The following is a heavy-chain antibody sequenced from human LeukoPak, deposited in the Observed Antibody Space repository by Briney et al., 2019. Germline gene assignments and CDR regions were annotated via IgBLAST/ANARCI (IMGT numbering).Heavy chain of an antibody. CDR3: ARDWRRALDY. CDR1: GFTFDDYA. D-gene: IGHD6-25*01. CDR2: ISWNSGSI. Sequence: GGSLRLSCAASGFTFDDYAMHWVRQAPGKGLEWVSGISWNSGSIGYADSVKGRFTISRDNAKNSLYLQMNSLRAEDTAVYYCARDWRRALDYWGQGTLVTVSS. J-gene: IGHJ4*02. V-gene: IGHV3-9*01.